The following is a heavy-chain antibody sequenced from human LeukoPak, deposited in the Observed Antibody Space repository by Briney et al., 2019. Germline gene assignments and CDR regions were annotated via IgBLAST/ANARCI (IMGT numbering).Heavy chain of an antibody. CDR3: TRAFPVSFGYSYGGDFDY. Sequence: PGGSLRLSCTASGFTFGDYAMSWFRQAPGKGLEWVGFIRSKAYGGTTEYAASVKGRFTISRDDSKSIAYLQMNSLKTEDTAVYYCTRAFPVSFGYSYGGDFDYWGQGTLVTVSS. CDR2: IRSKAYGGTT. D-gene: IGHD5-18*01. V-gene: IGHV3-49*03. CDR1: GFTFGDYA. J-gene: IGHJ4*02.